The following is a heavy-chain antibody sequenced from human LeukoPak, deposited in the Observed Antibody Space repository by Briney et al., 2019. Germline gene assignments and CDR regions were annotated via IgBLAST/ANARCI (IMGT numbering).Heavy chain of an antibody. J-gene: IGHJ6*04. D-gene: IGHD2-2*01. CDR2: TRNKANTYTN. CDR1: GFTFSDHY. V-gene: IGHV3-72*01. Sequence: PGGSLRLSCAASGFTFSDHYMDWVRQAPGKGLEWVGRTRNKANTYTNEYAASGKGRFTISIDDSQSSLYLQMNSLKTEDTAVYYCARGGYCSSASCYGDYYGMDVWGKGTTVTVSS. CDR3: ARGGYCSSASCYGDYYGMDV.